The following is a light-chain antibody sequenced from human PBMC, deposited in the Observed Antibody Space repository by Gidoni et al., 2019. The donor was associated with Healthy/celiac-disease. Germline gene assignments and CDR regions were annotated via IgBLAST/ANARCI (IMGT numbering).Light chain of an antibody. Sequence: DSQMTQSPSSLSASVGDRVTITCQASQDISNYLNWYQQKPGKAPKLLINDASNLETGVPSRFSGSGSGTDFTFTISSLQPEDIATYYCQQYDNLPLTFGGXTKVEIK. V-gene: IGKV1-33*01. CDR2: DAS. CDR1: QDISNY. J-gene: IGKJ4*01. CDR3: QQYDNLPLT.